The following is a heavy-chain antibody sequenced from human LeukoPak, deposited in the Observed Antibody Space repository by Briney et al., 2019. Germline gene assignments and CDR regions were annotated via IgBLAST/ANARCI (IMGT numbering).Heavy chain of an antibody. J-gene: IGHJ4*02. CDR2: ISSSVGST. V-gene: IGHV3-23*01. CDR3: AKNPNRSGWYQDY. CDR1: GFTFSSYS. D-gene: IGHD6-19*01. Sequence: GESLRLPCVASGFTFSSYSMTWVRQTPEKGLEWVAAISSSVGSTYYADSVKGRFTISRDNSKNTLYLQMNNLGADDTAVYYCAKNPNRSGWYQDYWGQGTLVIVSS.